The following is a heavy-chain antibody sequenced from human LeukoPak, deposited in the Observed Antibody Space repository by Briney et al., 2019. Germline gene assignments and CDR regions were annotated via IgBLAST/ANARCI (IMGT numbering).Heavy chain of an antibody. D-gene: IGHD3-22*01. CDR3: ATMIVSYYYGMDV. CDR2: ISGSGGST. Sequence: GRSLRLSCAASGFSFSSYGMHWVRQAPGKGLEWVSAISGSGGSTYYADSVKGRFTISRDNSKNTLYLQMNSLRAEDTAVYYCATMIVSYYYGMDVWGQGTTVTVSS. CDR1: GFSFSSYG. V-gene: IGHV3-23*01. J-gene: IGHJ6*02.